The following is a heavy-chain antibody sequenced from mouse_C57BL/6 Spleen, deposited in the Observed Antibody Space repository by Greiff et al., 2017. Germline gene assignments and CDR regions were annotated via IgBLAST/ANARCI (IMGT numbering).Heavy chain of an antibody. V-gene: IGHV1-76*01. CDR1: GYTFTDYY. Sequence: VQLQQSGAELVRPGASVKLSCKASGYTFTDYYINWVKQRPGQGLEWIARIYPGSGNTYYNEKFKGKATLTAEKSSSTAYMQLSSLTSEDSAVYFCASGGSSYWYFDVWGTGTTVTVSS. D-gene: IGHD1-1*01. CDR3: ASGGSSYWYFDV. CDR2: IYPGSGNT. J-gene: IGHJ1*03.